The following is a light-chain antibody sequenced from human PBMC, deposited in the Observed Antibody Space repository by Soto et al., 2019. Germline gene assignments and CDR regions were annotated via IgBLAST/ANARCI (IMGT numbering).Light chain of an antibody. J-gene: IGLJ1*01. V-gene: IGLV2-11*01. Sequence: QSVLTQPRSVSGSRGQSVTISCTGTTTDARDYNYVSWYQQHPGKAPKLLIYDVTKRPSGVPDRFSGSRSGKTASLTISGVQAEDEADYYCCSSAGGYAFCVFGTGTKVTVL. CDR2: DVT. CDR3: CSSAGGYAFCV. CDR1: TTDARDYNY.